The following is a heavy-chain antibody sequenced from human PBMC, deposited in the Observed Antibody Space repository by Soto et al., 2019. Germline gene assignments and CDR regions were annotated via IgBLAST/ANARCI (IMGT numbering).Heavy chain of an antibody. V-gene: IGHV4-59*01. J-gene: IGHJ4*02. D-gene: IGHD6-19*01. CDR2: MQYSGST. CDR1: CGSISSYF. Sequence: LSLTFTVSCGSISSYFWTWIRQPPGKGLEWIGYMQYSGSTNHNPSLKSRVTISVDTPKKQLSLKLSSVTAADTAVYYCARAQYSSGWKVDYWGQGTLVTVT. CDR3: ARAQYSSGWKVDY.